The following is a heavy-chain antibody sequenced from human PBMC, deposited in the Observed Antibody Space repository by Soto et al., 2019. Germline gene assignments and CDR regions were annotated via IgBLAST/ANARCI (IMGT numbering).Heavy chain of an antibody. CDR3: ARGYCSGGSCPINLYCFDY. CDR1: GGTFSSYA. J-gene: IGHJ4*02. Sequence: QVQLVQSGAEVKKPGSSVKVSCKASGGTFSSYAISWVRQAPGQGLEWMGGIIPIFGTANYAQKFQGRVTITADESTSTAYMELSSLRSEDTAVYYCARGYCSGGSCPINLYCFDYWGQGTLVTVSS. CDR2: IIPIFGTA. D-gene: IGHD2-15*01. V-gene: IGHV1-69*01.